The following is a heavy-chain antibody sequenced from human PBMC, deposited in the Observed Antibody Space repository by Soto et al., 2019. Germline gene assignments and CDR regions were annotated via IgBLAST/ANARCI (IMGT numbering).Heavy chain of an antibody. CDR3: ARLPIAARRFRRSGDEFDY. J-gene: IGHJ4*02. D-gene: IGHD6-6*01. V-gene: IGHV4-59*01. Sequence: SETLSLTCTVSGGSISSYYWSWIRQPPGKGLEWIGYIYYSGSTNYNPSLKSRVTISVDTSKNQFSLKLSSVTAADTAVYYCARLPIAARRFRRSGDEFDYWGQGTLVTVSS. CDR1: GGSISSYY. CDR2: IYYSGST.